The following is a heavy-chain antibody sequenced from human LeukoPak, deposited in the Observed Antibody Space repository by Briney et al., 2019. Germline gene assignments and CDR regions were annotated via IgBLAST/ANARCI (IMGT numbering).Heavy chain of an antibody. V-gene: IGHV3-21*01. CDR1: GFTFSSYR. Sequence: PGGSLRLSCAASGFTFSSYRMNWVRQAPGKGLEWVSSISSSSSYIYYADSVKGRFTISRDNAKNSLYLQMNSLRAEDTAVYYCARDGGRNFDYWGQGTLVTVSS. J-gene: IGHJ4*02. CDR3: ARDGGRNFDY. CDR2: ISSSSSYI.